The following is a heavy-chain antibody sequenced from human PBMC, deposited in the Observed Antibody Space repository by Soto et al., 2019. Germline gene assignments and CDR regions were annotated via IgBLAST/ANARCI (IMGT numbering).Heavy chain of an antibody. D-gene: IGHD4-4*01. V-gene: IGHV1-69*13. J-gene: IGHJ4*02. CDR2: IIPIFGTA. CDR3: ARGYSHYAH. Sequence: SVKVSCKASGGTFSSYAISWVRQAPEQGLEWMGGIIPIFGTANYAQKFQGRVTITADESASTAYMELNLTSVTAADTAVYYCARGYSHYAHWGRGTLVTVSS. CDR1: GGTFSSYA.